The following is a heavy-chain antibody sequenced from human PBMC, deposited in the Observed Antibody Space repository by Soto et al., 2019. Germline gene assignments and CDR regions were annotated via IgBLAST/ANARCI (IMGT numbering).Heavy chain of an antibody. J-gene: IGHJ4*02. CDR3: ARDGGRSTSGFDY. V-gene: IGHV4-4*02. D-gene: IGHD6-6*01. CDR2: IYHSGST. CDR1: GGSISSSNW. Sequence: QVQLQESGPGLVKPSGTLSLTCAVSGGSISSSNWWNWVRQSPGKGLEWMGEIYHSGSTNYNPSPKSRGTISINKSKNQFSLRLTPVTAADTAVYYCARDGGRSTSGFDYWGQGTLVTVSS.